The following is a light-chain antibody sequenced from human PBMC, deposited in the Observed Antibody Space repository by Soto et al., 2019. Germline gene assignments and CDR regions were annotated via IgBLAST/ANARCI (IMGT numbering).Light chain of an antibody. Sequence: DIQMTQSPSTLSASVGDRVTITCRASQSISNSLAWYQQKPGKAPTLLIYKASSLESGVPSRFSGSGSGTEFTLTISSLQPDDFATYYCRQYVSYPVTFGGGTKVEMK. CDR1: QSISNS. CDR3: RQYVSYPVT. V-gene: IGKV1-5*03. J-gene: IGKJ4*01. CDR2: KAS.